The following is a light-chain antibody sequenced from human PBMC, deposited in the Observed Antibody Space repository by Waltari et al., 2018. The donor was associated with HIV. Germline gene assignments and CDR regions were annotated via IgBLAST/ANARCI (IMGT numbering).Light chain of an antibody. V-gene: IGKV3-20*01. CDR1: QRFSRSY. J-gene: IGKJ2*01. CDR2: DAS. CDR3: RQYGSLYT. Sequence: EIVLTQSPGTLSLSPGERATLSCRASQRFSRSYLAWYQQKPGQAPRLLIYDASSRATGIPDRFGGSGSGTDFILTISRLEPEDFAVYYCRQYGSLYTFGQGTKLEIK.